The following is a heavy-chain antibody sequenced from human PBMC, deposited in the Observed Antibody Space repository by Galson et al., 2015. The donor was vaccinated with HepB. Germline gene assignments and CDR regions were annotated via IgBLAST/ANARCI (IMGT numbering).Heavy chain of an antibody. D-gene: IGHD3-10*01. CDR2: IDPSDSYT. Sequence: QSGAEVKKPGESLKISCKGSGYSFTSYWIGWVRQMPGKGLEWMGRIDPSDSYTNYSPSFQGHVTISADKSISTAYLQWSSLKASDTAMYYCAKTYYYGSGSYHDAFDIWGQGTMSPSLQ. J-gene: IGHJ3*02. CDR1: GYSFTSYW. V-gene: IGHV5-10-1*01. CDR3: AKTYYYGSGSYHDAFDI.